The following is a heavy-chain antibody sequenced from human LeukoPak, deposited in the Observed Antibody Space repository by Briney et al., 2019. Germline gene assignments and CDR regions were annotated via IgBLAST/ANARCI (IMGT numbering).Heavy chain of an antibody. CDR2: IRSKAYGGTT. J-gene: IGHJ5*02. D-gene: IGHD3-10*01. CDR1: GFTFGDYA. V-gene: IGHV3-49*03. CDR3: TRDPYYYGSGSSWFDP. Sequence: GGSLRLSCTASGFTFGDYAMSWFRQAPGKGLEWVGFIRSKAYGGTTEYAASVKGRFTIPRDDSKSIAYLQMNSLKTEDTAVYYCTRDPYYYGSGSSWFDPWGQGTLVTVSS.